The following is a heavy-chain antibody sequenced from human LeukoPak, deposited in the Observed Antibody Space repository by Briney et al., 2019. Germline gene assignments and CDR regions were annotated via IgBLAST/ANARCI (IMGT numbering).Heavy chain of an antibody. J-gene: IGHJ5*02. CDR1: GYTFTSYG. CDR3: ARDLDYGDYGNWFDP. V-gene: IGHV1-18*01. CDR2: ISGYNGNT. D-gene: IGHD4-17*01. Sequence: ASVTVSRKASGYTFTSYGISWVRQAPGQGLEWMGWISGYNGNTNYAQNLQGRVTMTTDTSTSTAYMELRSLRSDDTAVYYCARDLDYGDYGNWFDPWGQGTLVTVSS.